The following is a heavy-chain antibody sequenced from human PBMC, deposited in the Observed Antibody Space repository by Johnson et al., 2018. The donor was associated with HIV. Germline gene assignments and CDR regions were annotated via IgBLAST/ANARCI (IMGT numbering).Heavy chain of an antibody. J-gene: IGHJ3*02. Sequence: QVQLVESGGDLVQPGGSLRLSCAASGFTFSDSAMHWVRQAPGKGLEWVAVISFDGSTIYYANSVEGRFTISRDNSRDTLSLQMNSLRVEDTALYYCAKALGWELSIWGQGTRVTVSS. CDR1: GFTFSDSA. V-gene: IGHV3-30-3*01. CDR2: ISFDGSTI. CDR3: AKALGWELSI. D-gene: IGHD1-26*01.